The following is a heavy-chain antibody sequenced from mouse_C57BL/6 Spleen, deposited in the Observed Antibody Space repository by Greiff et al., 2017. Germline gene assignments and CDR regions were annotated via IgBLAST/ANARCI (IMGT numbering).Heavy chain of an antibody. Sequence: DVMLVESGGGLVKPGGSLKLSCAASGFTFSSYAMSWVRQTPEKRLEWVATISDGGSYTYYPDNVKGRFTISRANAKNNLYLQMSHLKSEDTAMYYCASYGSSYSDVWGTGTTVTVSS. D-gene: IGHD1-1*01. J-gene: IGHJ1*03. V-gene: IGHV5-4*03. CDR3: ASYGSSYSDV. CDR2: ISDGGSYT. CDR1: GFTFSSYA.